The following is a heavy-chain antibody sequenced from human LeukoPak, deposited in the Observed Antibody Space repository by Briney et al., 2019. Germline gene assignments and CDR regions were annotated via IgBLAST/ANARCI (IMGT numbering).Heavy chain of an antibody. D-gene: IGHD4-17*01. Sequence: GGSLRLSCAASGFTFSSYATSWVRQAPGKGLEWVSSISGSGDNTYYADSVKDRFSISRDNSKTTVSLQMNSLRAEDTAVYYYAKGRGTAVTSAANYWGQGTLVTVSS. J-gene: IGHJ4*02. CDR3: AKGRGTAVTSAANY. V-gene: IGHV3-23*01. CDR1: GFTFSSYA. CDR2: ISGSGDNT.